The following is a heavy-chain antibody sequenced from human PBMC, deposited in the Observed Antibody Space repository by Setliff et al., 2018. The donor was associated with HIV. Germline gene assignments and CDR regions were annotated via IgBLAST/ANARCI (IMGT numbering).Heavy chain of an antibody. D-gene: IGHD2-21*02. CDR2: IYKSGTT. J-gene: IGHJ4*02. V-gene: IGHV4-59*08. Sequence: SETLSLTCSVSGGSVNSYHWSWIRQPPGKGLEWIGYIYKSGTTNYGPSLKSRVTISAGPSKNQFSLKLTSVTAADTAVYYCGRLSETAMASFDSWGQGILVTVSS. CDR3: GRLSETAMASFDS. CDR1: GGSVNSYH.